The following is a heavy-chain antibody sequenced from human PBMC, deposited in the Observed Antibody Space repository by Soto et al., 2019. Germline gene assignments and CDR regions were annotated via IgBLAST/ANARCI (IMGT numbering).Heavy chain of an antibody. CDR3: ARGGTLKTFDP. D-gene: IGHD1-26*01. Sequence: QVQLVQSGPEVKEPGSSVKVSCKTSGGTFSSYSLNWVRQAPGQGIEWMGVITPLYGTKNYAQRFRGRVTFAADESTSTVFMELTRATSDDTAVYFSARGGTLKTFDPWGQGPLVTVSS. CDR1: GGTFSSYS. V-gene: IGHV1-69*12. CDR2: ITPLYGTK. J-gene: IGHJ5*02.